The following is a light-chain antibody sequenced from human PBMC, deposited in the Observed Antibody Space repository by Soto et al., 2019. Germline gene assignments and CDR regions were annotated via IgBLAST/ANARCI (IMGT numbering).Light chain of an antibody. J-gene: IGKJ2*01. Sequence: DIQMTQSPSSLSASVGDRVTITCQASQDISNYLNWYQQKTGKAPKLLIYDASHLETGVPSRFSGSGYGTDFTFNISSLQPEDIATYYCQQYDNLPYTFGQGTKLEIK. V-gene: IGKV1-33*01. CDR2: DAS. CDR3: QQYDNLPYT. CDR1: QDISNY.